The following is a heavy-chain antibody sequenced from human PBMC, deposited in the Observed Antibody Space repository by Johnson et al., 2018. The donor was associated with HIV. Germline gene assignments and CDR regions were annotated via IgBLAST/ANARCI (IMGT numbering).Heavy chain of an antibody. Sequence: VQLVESGGGLVQPGGSLRLYCAASRFTFSSYAMSWVRQAPGKGLEWVSTFSGSGDNTYYADSVRGRFAISRDNSKNTLYLQLNSLRAEDTAVYYCARLAIDYSSGWYGLAFDIWGQGTMVTVSS. V-gene: IGHV3-23*04. CDR2: FSGSGDNT. J-gene: IGHJ3*02. D-gene: IGHD6-19*01. CDR1: RFTFSSYA. CDR3: ARLAIDYSSGWYGLAFDI.